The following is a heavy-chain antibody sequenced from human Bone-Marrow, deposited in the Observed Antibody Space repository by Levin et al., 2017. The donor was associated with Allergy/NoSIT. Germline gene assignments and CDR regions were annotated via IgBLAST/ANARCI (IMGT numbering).Heavy chain of an antibody. CDR1: GGTFSSYT. D-gene: IGHD7-27*01. CDR3: ARGGQRWGRWFGP. V-gene: IGHV1-69*02. J-gene: IGHJ5*02. Sequence: SVKVSCKASGGTFSSYTFSWVRQAPGQGLEWMGKIIPILGVAKYAQKFQGRVTISADKSATTTYMELSSLRSEDTAVYYCARGGQRWGRWFGPWGQGTLVTVSS. CDR2: IIPILGVA.